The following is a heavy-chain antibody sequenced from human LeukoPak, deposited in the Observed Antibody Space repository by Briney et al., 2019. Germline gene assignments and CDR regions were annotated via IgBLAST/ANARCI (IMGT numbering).Heavy chain of an antibody. V-gene: IGHV5-51*01. CDR1: GYSFTSYW. J-gene: IGHJ4*02. Sequence: GESLQISCRDSGYSFTSYWIGWVRQMPGKGLEWMGIIYPGDSDTRYSPSFQGQVTISADKSINTAYLQWSSLKASDTAIYYCARRGEAMDPFDYWGQGTLVTVSS. D-gene: IGHD5-18*01. CDR2: IYPGDSDT. CDR3: ARRGEAMDPFDY.